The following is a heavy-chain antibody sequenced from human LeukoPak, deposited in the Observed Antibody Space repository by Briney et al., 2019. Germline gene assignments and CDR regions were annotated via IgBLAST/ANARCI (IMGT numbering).Heavy chain of an antibody. V-gene: IGHV3-30*04. Sequence: PGGSLRLSCAASGFTFSSYAMHWVRQAPGKGLEWVAVISYDGSNKYYADSVKGRFTISRDNSRNTLYLQMNSLRAEDTAVYYCARDFPSYYSYYYYYGMDVWGQGTTVTVSS. D-gene: IGHD3-10*01. CDR3: ARDFPSYYSYYYYYGMDV. CDR2: ISYDGSNK. J-gene: IGHJ6*02. CDR1: GFTFSSYA.